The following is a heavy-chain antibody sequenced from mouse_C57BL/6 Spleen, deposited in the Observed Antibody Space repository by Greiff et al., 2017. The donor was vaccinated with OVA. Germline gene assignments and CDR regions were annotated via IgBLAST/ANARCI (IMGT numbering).Heavy chain of an antibody. CDR3: ARGQLISWFAY. CDR1: GYTFTSYW. V-gene: IGHV1-69*01. Sequence: QVQLKQPGAELVMPGASVKLSCKASGYTFTSYWMHWVKQRPGQGLEWIGEIDPSDSYTNYNQKFKGKSTLTVDKSSSTAYMQLSSLTSEDSAVYYCARGQLISWFAYWGQGTLVTVSA. J-gene: IGHJ3*01. CDR2: IDPSDSYT. D-gene: IGHD3-2*02.